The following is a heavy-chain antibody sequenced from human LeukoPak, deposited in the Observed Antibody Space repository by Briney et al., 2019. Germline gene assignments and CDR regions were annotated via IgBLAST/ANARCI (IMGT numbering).Heavy chain of an antibody. CDR1: GFTFSSYG. J-gene: IGHJ4*02. CDR2: ISYDGSNK. Sequence: PGRSLRLSCAASGFTFSSYGMHWVRQAPGKGLEWVAVISYDGSNKYYADSVKGRFTISRDNSKNTLYLQMNSLRAEDTAVYYCAKVGASGSLFDYWGQGTVVTVSS. V-gene: IGHV3-30*18. CDR3: AKVGASGSLFDY. D-gene: IGHD1-26*01.